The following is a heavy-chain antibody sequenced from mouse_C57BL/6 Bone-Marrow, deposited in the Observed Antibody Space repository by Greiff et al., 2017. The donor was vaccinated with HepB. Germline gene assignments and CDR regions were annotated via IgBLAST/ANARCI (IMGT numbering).Heavy chain of an antibody. CDR2: IRLKSDNYAT. D-gene: IGHD4-1*01. J-gene: IGHJ2*01. CDR1: GFTFSNYW. CDR3: TGAGTDYFDY. Sequence: EVMLVESGGGLVQPGGSMKLSCVASGFTFSNYWMNWVRQSPEKGLEWVAQIRLKSDNYATHYAESVKGRFTISRDDSKSSVYLQMNNLRAEDTGIYYCTGAGTDYFDYWGQGTTLTVSS. V-gene: IGHV6-3*01.